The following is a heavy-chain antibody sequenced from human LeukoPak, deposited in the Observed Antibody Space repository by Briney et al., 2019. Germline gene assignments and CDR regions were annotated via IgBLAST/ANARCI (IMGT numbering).Heavy chain of an antibody. V-gene: IGHV1-2*02. D-gene: IGHD2-15*01. Sequence: ASVKVSCKASGYTFTGHYMHWVRQAPGQGLEWMGWINPNTDVTKYAQKFQGRVTMTRDTSISTAYMEVSRLRSDDTALYYCARDGGYCSGGNCEAKIDYWGQGTLATVSS. CDR2: INPNTDVT. J-gene: IGHJ4*02. CDR3: ARDGGYCSGGNCEAKIDY. CDR1: GYTFTGHY.